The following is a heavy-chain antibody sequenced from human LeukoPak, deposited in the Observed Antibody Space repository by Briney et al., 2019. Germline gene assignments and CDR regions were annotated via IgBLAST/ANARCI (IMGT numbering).Heavy chain of an antibody. Sequence: GASVTVSCKASGYTFTSYDINWVRQAAGQGLEWMGWMNPNSGNTGYAQKFQGRVTMTRNTSISTAYMELSSLRSEDTAVYYCARRYCSSTSCNYFDYWGQGTLVTVSS. CDR1: GYTFTSYD. J-gene: IGHJ4*02. V-gene: IGHV1-8*01. CDR3: ARRYCSSTSCNYFDY. D-gene: IGHD2-2*01. CDR2: MNPNSGNT.